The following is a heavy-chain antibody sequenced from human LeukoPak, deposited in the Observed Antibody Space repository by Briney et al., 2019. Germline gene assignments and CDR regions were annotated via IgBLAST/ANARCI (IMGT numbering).Heavy chain of an antibody. D-gene: IGHD1-26*01. CDR3: AKTWVRGAPSSFGS. J-gene: IGHJ4*02. Sequence: PVGSLRLSCAASGFTFSSYAMSWVRQATGKGLDWVAAISGSGGGTYYADSVKGPFTISRDHSKNTLYPPMTSLRTEDTAVYYCAKTWVRGAPSSFGSWGQGTLVTVSS. V-gene: IGHV3-23*01. CDR1: GFTFSSYA. CDR2: ISGSGGGT.